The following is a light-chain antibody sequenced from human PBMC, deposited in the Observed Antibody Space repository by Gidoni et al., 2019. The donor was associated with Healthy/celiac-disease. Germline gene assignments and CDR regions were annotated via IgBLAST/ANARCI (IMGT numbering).Light chain of an antibody. CDR1: QSVSSN. CDR2: GAS. V-gene: IGKV3-15*01. CDR3: QQYNNWHPYT. Sequence: EIVMTQSPATLSVSQGARATLSCRASQSVSSNVAWYQQKPGQAPRLLIYGASTRATGIPARFSGSGSGTEFTLTISSMQSEDFEVYYCQQYNNWHPYTFGQGTKLEIK. J-gene: IGKJ2*01.